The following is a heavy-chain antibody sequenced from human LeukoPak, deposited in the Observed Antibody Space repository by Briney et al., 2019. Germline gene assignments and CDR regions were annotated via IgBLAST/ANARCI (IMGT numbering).Heavy chain of an antibody. D-gene: IGHD3-10*01. Sequence: GESLKISCKGSGYSFTNYWIGWVRQMPGKGLEWMGVIYPGDSDTKYSPSFQGQVTISVDNSISTAYLQWSSLQASDSAIYYCARRIYGSGSYYNFDYWGQGTLVTVPS. CDR3: ARRIYGSGSYYNFDY. CDR2: IYPGDSDT. J-gene: IGHJ4*02. CDR1: GYSFTNYW. V-gene: IGHV5-51*01.